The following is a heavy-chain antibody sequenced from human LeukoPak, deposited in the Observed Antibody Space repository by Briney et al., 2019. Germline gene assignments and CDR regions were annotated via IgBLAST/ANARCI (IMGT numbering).Heavy chain of an antibody. CDR2: INHSGST. CDR1: GGSFSGYY. J-gene: IGHJ4*02. CDR3: ARDGRGYCSTTSCYEVDS. D-gene: IGHD2-2*01. V-gene: IGHV4-34*01. Sequence: SETLSLTCAVYGGSFSGYYWSWIRQPPGKGLEWIGEINHSGSTNYNPSLKSRVTISVDTSKNQFSLKLSSVTAADTAVYYCARDGRGYCSTTSCYEVDSWGQGTLVTVSA.